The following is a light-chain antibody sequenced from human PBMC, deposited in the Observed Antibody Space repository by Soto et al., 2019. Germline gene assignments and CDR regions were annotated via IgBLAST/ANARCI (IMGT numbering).Light chain of an antibody. CDR2: KAS. Sequence: DIQMTQSPSTLSASVGDRVTITCRASQSISSWLAWYQQKPGKAPKLLIYKASSLESGVPSRFSGSGYGTEFTLTISSLQPDDFATYYCQQYNSYWTFXQGTKVDIK. J-gene: IGKJ1*01. V-gene: IGKV1-5*03. CDR3: QQYNSYWT. CDR1: QSISSW.